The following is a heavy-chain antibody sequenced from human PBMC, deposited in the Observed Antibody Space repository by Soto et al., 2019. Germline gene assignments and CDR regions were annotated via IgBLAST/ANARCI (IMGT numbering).Heavy chain of an antibody. CDR3: AARSPDFWSGYPDYYYYYGMDV. D-gene: IGHD3-3*01. J-gene: IGHJ6*02. V-gene: IGHV4-4*02. Sequence: SETLPLTCAVSGGSICSSNWWSLVRHPPGKGLRWIGEIYHSGSTNYNPSLKSRVTISVDKSKNQFSLKLSSVTAADTAVYYCAARSPDFWSGYPDYYYYYGMDVWGQGTTVT. CDR2: IYHSGST. CDR1: GGSICSSNW.